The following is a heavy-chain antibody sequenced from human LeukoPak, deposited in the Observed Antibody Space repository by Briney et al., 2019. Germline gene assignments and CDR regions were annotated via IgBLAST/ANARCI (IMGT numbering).Heavy chain of an antibody. CDR1: GYSFTSYW. CDR2: IYPGDSDT. J-gene: IGHJ4*02. V-gene: IGHV5-51*01. CDR3: AGSFYGSGSYYNLLDY. D-gene: IGHD3-10*01. Sequence: GESLKISCKGSGYSFTSYWIGWVRQMPGKGLGWMGFIYPGDSDTRYSPSFQGQVTISADKSISTAYLQWSSLKASDTAIYYCAGSFYGSGSYYNLLDYWGQGTLVTVSS.